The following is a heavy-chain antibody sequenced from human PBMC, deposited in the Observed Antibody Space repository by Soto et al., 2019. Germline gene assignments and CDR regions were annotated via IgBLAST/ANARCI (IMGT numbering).Heavy chain of an antibody. J-gene: IGHJ4*02. D-gene: IGHD3-3*01. Sequence: ASVKVSCKASGYTFTSYGISWVRQAPGQGLEWMGWISAYNANTNYAQKLQGRGTMTTDTSTSTAYMELRSLRSDDTAVYYCARVADSDDFWSGSHYDYWGQGTLVTVSS. CDR3: ARVADSDDFWSGSHYDY. V-gene: IGHV1-18*01. CDR1: GYTFTSYG. CDR2: ISAYNANT.